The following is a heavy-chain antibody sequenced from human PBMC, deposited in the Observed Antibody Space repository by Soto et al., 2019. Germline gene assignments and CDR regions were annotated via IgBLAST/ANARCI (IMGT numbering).Heavy chain of an antibody. J-gene: IGHJ6*02. CDR3: AKSHYDILTGPPYGMDV. CDR2: ISGSGGST. V-gene: IGHV3-23*01. Sequence: GGSLRLSCAASGFTFSSYAMSWVRQAPGKGLEWVSAISGSGGSTYYADSVKGRFTISRDNPKNTLYLQMNSLRAEDTAVYYCAKSHYDILTGPPYGMDVWGHGTTVTGSS. CDR1: GFTFSSYA. D-gene: IGHD3-9*01.